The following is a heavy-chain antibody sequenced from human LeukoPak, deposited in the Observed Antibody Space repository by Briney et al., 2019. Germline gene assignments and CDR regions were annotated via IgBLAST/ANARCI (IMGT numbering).Heavy chain of an antibody. Sequence: PSETLSLTCTVSGASISGNPWTWIRQPPGKGLEWIAYVYDNGDTRYHPSFTGRVSISVDLPRNQFSLRLTSVLAADTAVYYCARDGRFPPEVLPRYFDSWGQGTLVTVSS. J-gene: IGHJ4*02. V-gene: IGHV4-59*01. CDR2: VYDNGDT. CDR1: GASISGNP. CDR3: ARDGRFPPEVLPRYFDS. D-gene: IGHD1-14*01.